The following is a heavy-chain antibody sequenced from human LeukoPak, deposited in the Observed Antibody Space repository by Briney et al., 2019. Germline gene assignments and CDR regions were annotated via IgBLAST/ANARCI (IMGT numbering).Heavy chain of an antibody. CDR1: GFTFSSYG. CDR3: ARDSGSYGFFDY. Sequence: GGSLRLSCAASGFTFSSYGMNWVCQAPGKGLEWVSYISSSGSTIYYADSVKGRFTISRDNAKNSLYLQMNSLRAEDTAVYYCARDSGSYGFFDYWGQGTLVTVSS. V-gene: IGHV3-48*03. CDR2: ISSSGSTI. D-gene: IGHD5-18*01. J-gene: IGHJ4*02.